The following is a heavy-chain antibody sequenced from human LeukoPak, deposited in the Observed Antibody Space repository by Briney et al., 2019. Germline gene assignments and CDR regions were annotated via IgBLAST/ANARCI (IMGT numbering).Heavy chain of an antibody. CDR2: INPNSGGT. CDR3: ARDSRYCSGGSCHSVGDWFDP. CDR1: GYTFTGYY. V-gene: IGHV1-2*02. Sequence: ASVKVSCKASGYTFTGYYMHWVRQAPGQGLEWMGWINPNSGGTNYAQKFQGRVTMTRDTSISTAYMELSRLRSDDTAVYYCARDSRYCSGGSCHSVGDWFDPWGQGTLVTVSS. J-gene: IGHJ5*02. D-gene: IGHD2-15*01.